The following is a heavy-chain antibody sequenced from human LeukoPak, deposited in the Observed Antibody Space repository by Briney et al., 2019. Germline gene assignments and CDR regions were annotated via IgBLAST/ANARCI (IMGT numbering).Heavy chain of an antibody. CDR2: IYYSGST. J-gene: IGHJ6*02. Sequence: PSETLSLTCTVSGGSISSGDYYWSWIRQPPGKGLEWIGYIYYSGSTYYNPSLKSRVTISVDTSKNQFSLKLSSVTAADTAVYYCARHLARWYDNTGVYGMDVWGQGTTVTVSS. CDR1: GGSISSGDYY. D-gene: IGHD3-9*01. V-gene: IGHV4-30-4*01. CDR3: ARHLARWYDNTGVYGMDV.